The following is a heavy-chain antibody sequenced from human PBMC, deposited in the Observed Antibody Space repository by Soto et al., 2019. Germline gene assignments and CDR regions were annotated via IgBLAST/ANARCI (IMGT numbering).Heavy chain of an antibody. D-gene: IGHD3-3*01. Sequence: HPGGSLRLSCAASGFTFSSYAMSWVRQAPGKGLEWVSAISGSGGSTYYADSVKGRFTISRDNSKNTLYLQMSSLRAEDTAVYYCAKDSDFWSGPIDYWGQGTLVTVSS. CDR3: AKDSDFWSGPIDY. J-gene: IGHJ4*02. CDR1: GFTFSSYA. CDR2: ISGSGGST. V-gene: IGHV3-23*01.